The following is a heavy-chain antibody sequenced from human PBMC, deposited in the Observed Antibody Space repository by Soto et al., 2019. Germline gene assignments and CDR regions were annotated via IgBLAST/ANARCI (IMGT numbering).Heavy chain of an antibody. CDR3: AKGQPATVTYFDS. Sequence: PGGSLRLSCSASGFTFSTYAMSWVRQAPGKGLEWVSGISGSGGTTFYADSVKGRFTISRDKSKSMLYLQMNGLRADDTAVYYCAKGQPATVTYFDSWGQGTLVTVYS. J-gene: IGHJ4*02. V-gene: IGHV3-23*01. CDR1: GFTFSTYA. CDR2: ISGSGGTT. D-gene: IGHD1-1*01.